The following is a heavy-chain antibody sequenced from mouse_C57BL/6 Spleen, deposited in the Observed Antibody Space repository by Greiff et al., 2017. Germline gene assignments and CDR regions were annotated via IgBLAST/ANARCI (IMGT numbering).Heavy chain of an antibody. D-gene: IGHD1-1*01. V-gene: IGHV1-55*01. CDR3: ARSRGSSSAWFDY. CDR1: GYTFTSYW. CDR2: IYPGSGSP. Sequence: QVQLKQPGAELVKPGASVKMSCKASGYTFTSYWITWVKQRPGPGLAWIGDIYPGSGSPNYNEKFKSKATLTVDPSSSTAYMQLSSLTSVDSEVYYGARSRGSSSAWFDYWGQGTLVTVSA. J-gene: IGHJ3*01.